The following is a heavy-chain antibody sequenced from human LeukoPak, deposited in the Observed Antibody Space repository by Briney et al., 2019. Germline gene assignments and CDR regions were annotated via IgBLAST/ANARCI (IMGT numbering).Heavy chain of an antibody. CDR2: IRDSGEA. CDR1: GFGVSDYY. D-gene: IGHD3/OR15-3a*01. V-gene: IGHV3-66*03. CDR3: ARDRAANQDWVEFDP. J-gene: IGHJ5*02. Sequence: GGSLRLSCAVSGFGVSDYYMSWVRQAPGKGLGWVGLIRDSGEAFYADFARGRFAISRDESENTLYLQMNSLRVEDTAVYFCARDRAANQDWVEFDPWGQGTPVIVSS.